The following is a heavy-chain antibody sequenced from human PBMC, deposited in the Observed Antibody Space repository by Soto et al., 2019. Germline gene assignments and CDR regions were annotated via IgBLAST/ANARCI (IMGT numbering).Heavy chain of an antibody. Sequence: ASVKVSCKASGYTFTSYGISGVRQAPGQGLEWMGWISAYNGNTNYAQKLQGRVTMTTDTYTSTANMEPRSLRSDDTAVYSCAREYYYSSGGAYWGQGTLVTVSS. CDR1: GYTFTSYG. V-gene: IGHV1-18*01. CDR2: ISAYNGNT. CDR3: AREYYYSSGGAY. D-gene: IGHD3-10*01. J-gene: IGHJ4*02.